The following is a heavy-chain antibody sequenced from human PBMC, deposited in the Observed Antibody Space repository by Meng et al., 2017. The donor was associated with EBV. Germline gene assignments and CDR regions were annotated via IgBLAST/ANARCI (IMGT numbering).Heavy chain of an antibody. D-gene: IGHD6-19*01. J-gene: IGHJ4*02. CDR3: ARVGIAVAGTGDY. V-gene: IGHV1-2*06. CDR1: GYTFTGYY. Sequence: GQRVQSGAEGKKPGASVKVSCKASGYTFTGYYMHWVRQAPGQGLEWMGRINPNSGGTNYAQKFQGRVTMTRDTSISTAYMELSRLRSDDTAVYYCARVGIAVAGTGDYWGQGTLVTVSS. CDR2: INPNSGGT.